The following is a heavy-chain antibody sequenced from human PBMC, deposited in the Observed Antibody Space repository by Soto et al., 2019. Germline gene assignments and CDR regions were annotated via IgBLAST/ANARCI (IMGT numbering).Heavy chain of an antibody. CDR2: ISGSGGST. Sequence: TGGSLRLSCAASGFTFSSYAMSWVRQAPGKGLEWVSAISGSGGSTYYADSVKGRFTISRDNSKNTLYLQMNSLRAEDTAVYYCAKGGAVVSLLYYFDYWGQGTLVTVSS. CDR1: GFTFSSYA. V-gene: IGHV3-23*01. D-gene: IGHD6-19*01. CDR3: AKGGAVVSLLYYFDY. J-gene: IGHJ4*02.